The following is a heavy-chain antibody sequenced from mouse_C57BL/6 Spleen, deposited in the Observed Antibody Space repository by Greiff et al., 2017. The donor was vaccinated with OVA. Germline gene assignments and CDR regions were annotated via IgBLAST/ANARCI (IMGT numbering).Heavy chain of an antibody. CDR1: GYTFTSYG. D-gene: IGHD1-1*01. CDR2: IYPRSGNT. CDR3: ARESTTVVAPYYYAMDY. V-gene: IGHV1-81*01. J-gene: IGHJ4*01. Sequence: QVQLQQSGAELARPGASVKLSCKASGYTFTSYGISWVKQRTGQGLEWIGEIYPRSGNTYYNEKFKGKATLTADKSSSTAYMELRSLTSKDSAVYFCARESTTVVAPYYYAMDYWGQGTSVTVSS.